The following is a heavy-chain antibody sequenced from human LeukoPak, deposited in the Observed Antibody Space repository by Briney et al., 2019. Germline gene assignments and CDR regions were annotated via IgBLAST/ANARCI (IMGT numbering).Heavy chain of an antibody. CDR3: ARDPRRSYGPPGPFDL. V-gene: IGHV3-21*01. D-gene: IGHD5-18*01. CDR2: ISSSSSYI. J-gene: IGHJ2*01. CDR1: GFTFSSYS. Sequence: PGGSLRLSCAASGFTFSSYSMNWVRQAPGKGLEWVSSISSSSSYIYYADSVKGRFTISRDNAKNSLYLQMNSLRAEDTAVYYCARDPRRSYGPPGPFDLWGRGTLVTVSS.